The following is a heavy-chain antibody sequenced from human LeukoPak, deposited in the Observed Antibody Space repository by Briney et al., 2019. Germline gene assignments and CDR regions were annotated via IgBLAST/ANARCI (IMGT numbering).Heavy chain of an antibody. CDR1: GYTFTSYD. J-gene: IGHJ4*02. CDR3: ARGDSSGWYPDY. D-gene: IGHD6-19*01. Sequence: ASVKVSCKASGYTFTSYDINWVRQATGQGLEWMGWMNPNSGNTGYAQKFQGRVTMTRNTSIGTAYMELSSLRSEDTAVYYCARGDSSGWYPDYWGQGTLVTVSS. V-gene: IGHV1-8*01. CDR2: MNPNSGNT.